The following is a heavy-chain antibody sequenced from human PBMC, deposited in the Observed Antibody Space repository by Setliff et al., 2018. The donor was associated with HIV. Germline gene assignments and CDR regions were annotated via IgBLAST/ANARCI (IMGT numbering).Heavy chain of an antibody. Sequence: ASVKVSCKTSGYTFTNYGISWVRQTPRQGLEWMGWINAHNGNIKYAQKFQGRVTVTTDTSTSTGYMELKSLTSDDTAVYYCARAAGYQRLGWGQGTLVTVSS. CDR2: INAHNGNI. CDR1: GYTFTNYG. CDR3: ARAAGYQRLG. D-gene: IGHD6-25*01. J-gene: IGHJ4*02. V-gene: IGHV1-18*01.